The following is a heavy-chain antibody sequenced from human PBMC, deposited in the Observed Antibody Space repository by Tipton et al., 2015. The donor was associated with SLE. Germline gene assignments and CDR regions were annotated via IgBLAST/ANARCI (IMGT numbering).Heavy chain of an antibody. J-gene: IGHJ4*02. V-gene: IGHV3-21*01. D-gene: IGHD5-18*01. CDR2: ISSSSSYI. CDR3: AIPYNYGHFTKSFDY. CDR1: GFTFSSYA. Sequence: SLRLSCAASGFTFSSYAMSWVRQAPGKGLEWVSSISSSSSYIYYADSVKGRFTISRDNAKNSLYLQMNSLTAEDTAVYYCAIPYNYGHFTKSFDYWGQGTLVTVSS.